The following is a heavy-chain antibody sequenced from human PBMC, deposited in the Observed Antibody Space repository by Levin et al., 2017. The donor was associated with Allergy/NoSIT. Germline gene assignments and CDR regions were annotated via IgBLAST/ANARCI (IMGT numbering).Heavy chain of an antibody. Sequence: PSETLSLTCAASGFTFSNDWMHWVRLAPGAGLVWVSHINSYGSNTNYADSVKGRFTISRDNAKNTLYLQMNSLRDEDTAVYYCARGGCSSTSCLDNWGQGTLVTVSP. CDR1: GFTFSNDW. V-gene: IGHV3-74*01. D-gene: IGHD2-2*01. CDR2: INSYGSNT. CDR3: ARGGCSSTSCLDN. J-gene: IGHJ4*02.